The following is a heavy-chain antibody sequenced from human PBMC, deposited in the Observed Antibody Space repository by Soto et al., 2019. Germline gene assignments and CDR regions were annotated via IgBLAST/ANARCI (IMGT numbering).Heavy chain of an antibody. CDR2: IIPIFGTA. CDR3: ARDLGYCSSTSCPRRYNWFDP. J-gene: IGHJ5*02. V-gene: IGHV1-69*13. D-gene: IGHD2-2*01. CDR1: GGTFSSYA. Sequence: SVKVSCKASGGTFSSYAISWVPQAPGQGLEWMGGIIPIFGTANYAQKFQGRVTITADESTSTAYMELSSLRSEDTAVYYCARDLGYCSSTSCPRRYNWFDPWGQGTLVTVSS.